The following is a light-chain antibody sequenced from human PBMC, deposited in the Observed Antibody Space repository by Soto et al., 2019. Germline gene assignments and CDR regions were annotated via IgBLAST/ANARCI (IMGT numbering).Light chain of an antibody. CDR3: QHYNNWPRT. CDR1: QSISTN. J-gene: IGKJ4*01. Sequence: EIVMTQSPATLSVSPGERATLSCRASQSISTNLAWYQQKPGQAPRLLISGASTRATGIPVRFSGRGSATEFTLTISSLQSEDFAVYYCQHYNNWPRTFGGGTKVEVK. CDR2: GAS. V-gene: IGKV3-15*01.